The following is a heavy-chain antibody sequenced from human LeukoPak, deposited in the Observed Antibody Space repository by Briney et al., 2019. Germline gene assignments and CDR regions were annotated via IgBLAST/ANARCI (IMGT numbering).Heavy chain of an antibody. V-gene: IGHV3-66*01. J-gene: IGHJ6*02. CDR2: IYSGGST. CDR1: GFTVSSNY. Sequence: GGSLRLSCAASGFTVSSNYMSWVRQAPGKGLEWVSIIYSGGSTSYADSVKGRFTISSDNSKNTLYLQMNSLRAEDTAVYYCAREYYGLDVWGQGTTVTVSS. CDR3: AREYYGLDV.